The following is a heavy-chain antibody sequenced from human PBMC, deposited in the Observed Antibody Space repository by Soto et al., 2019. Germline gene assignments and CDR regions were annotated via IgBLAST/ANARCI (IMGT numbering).Heavy chain of an antibody. D-gene: IGHD3-10*01. Sequence: QVQLVQSGAEVKKPGSSVKVSCKASGGTFSTYVISWVRQAPGQGLEWMGRVIPMSGSSNYAQKFQGRVTITADKDTSVAYMEVRSLRSEDTAEYYSARGRPRRGPRFYCYGLDVWGQGTTVIVSS. CDR3: ARGRPRRGPRFYCYGLDV. CDR2: VIPMSGSS. V-gene: IGHV1-69*06. CDR1: GGTFSTYV. J-gene: IGHJ6*02.